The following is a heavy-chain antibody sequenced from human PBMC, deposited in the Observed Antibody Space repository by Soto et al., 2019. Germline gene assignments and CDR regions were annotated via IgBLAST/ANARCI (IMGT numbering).Heavy chain of an antibody. V-gene: IGHV1-69*06. Sequence: QVYLVQSGAEVKKPGSSVKISCKASGGIFSSNTINWVRQAAGQGLEWMGGIIPLFGTANYAEKFQGRVTITAAKCTETWYMKLPRRRSEETAVYYWASKAACAAACYAFASWGQG. CDR3: ASKAACAAACYAFAS. CDR2: IIPLFGTA. CDR1: GGIFSSNT. J-gene: IGHJ5*02. D-gene: IGHD2-2*01.